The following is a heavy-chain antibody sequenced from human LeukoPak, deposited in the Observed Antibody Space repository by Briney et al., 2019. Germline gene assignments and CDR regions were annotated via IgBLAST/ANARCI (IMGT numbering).Heavy chain of an antibody. CDR3: AREILGGFNPGAY. CDR1: LDSTTSNF. J-gene: IGHJ4*02. Sequence: SETLSLTCTVSLDSTTSNFWSWVRQPPGKGLEWIGEIHRSGSPNYNPSLESRVTISIDRSRNPIALELSSVTAADTAVYYCAREILGGFNPGAYWGQGTLVTVSS. CDR2: IHRSGSP. V-gene: IGHV4-4*02. D-gene: IGHD1-14*01.